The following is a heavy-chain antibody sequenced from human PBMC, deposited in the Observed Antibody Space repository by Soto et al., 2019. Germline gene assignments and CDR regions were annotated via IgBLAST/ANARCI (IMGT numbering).Heavy chain of an antibody. D-gene: IGHD3-10*01. Sequence: QITLKESGPTLVKPTQTLTLTCTFSGFSLSTSGVGVGWIRQPPGKALEWLAAIYWDDDKRYSSSLKSRLTITTDTSKKQVALTMTNMDPVDTATYYCAHHPYYGLGSYSFDYWGQGILVTVSS. CDR2: IYWDDDK. CDR1: GFSLSTSGVG. J-gene: IGHJ4*02. V-gene: IGHV2-5*02. CDR3: AHHPYYGLGSYSFDY.